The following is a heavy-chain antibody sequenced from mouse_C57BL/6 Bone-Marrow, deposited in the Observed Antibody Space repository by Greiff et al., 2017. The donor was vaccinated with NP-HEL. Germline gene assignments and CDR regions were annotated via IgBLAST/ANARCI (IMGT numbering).Heavy chain of an antibody. Sequence: VQLQQSGAELVRPGTSVKMSCKASGYTFTNYWIGWAKQRPGHGLEWIGDIYPGGGYTNYNEKFKGKATLTADKSSSTAYMQFSSLTSEDSAIYYCAKLTGDAMDDWGQGTSVTVSS. CDR1: GYTFTNYW. D-gene: IGHD4-1*01. CDR2: IYPGGGYT. CDR3: AKLTGDAMDD. J-gene: IGHJ4*01. V-gene: IGHV1-63*01.